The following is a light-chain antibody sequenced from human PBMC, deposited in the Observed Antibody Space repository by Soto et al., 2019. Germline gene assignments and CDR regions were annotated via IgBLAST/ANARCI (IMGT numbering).Light chain of an antibody. CDR2: GAS. V-gene: IGKV1-39*01. Sequence: DIQITHSPSSLSASVGDRVTITCRSSQTISIFLNWYQQKPGKAPKLLIYGASTLQGGVPSRFSGSGSGTDFTLTISRLQPEDFATYYCQRSYGSPPWTLGQGTKVDIK. J-gene: IGKJ1*01. CDR3: QRSYGSPPWT. CDR1: QTISIF.